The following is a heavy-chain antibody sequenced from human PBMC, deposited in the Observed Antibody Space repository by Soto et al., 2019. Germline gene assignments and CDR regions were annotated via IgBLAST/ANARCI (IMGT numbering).Heavy chain of an antibody. D-gene: IGHD2-2*01. CDR3: ASSYCSSTSCYSDNNWFDP. V-gene: IGHV1-69*06. CDR1: GGTFSSYA. CDR2: IIPIFGTA. J-gene: IGHJ5*02. Sequence: QVQLVQSGAEVKKPGSSVKVSCKASGGTFSSYAISWVRQAPGQGLEWMGGIIPIFGTANYAQKFQGRVTITADKSTSTAYMELSSLRSEDTAVYYCASSYCSSTSCYSDNNWFDPWGQGTLVTVSS.